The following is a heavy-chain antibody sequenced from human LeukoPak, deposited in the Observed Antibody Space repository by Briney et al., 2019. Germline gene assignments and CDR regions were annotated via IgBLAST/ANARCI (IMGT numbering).Heavy chain of an antibody. D-gene: IGHD6-13*01. CDR1: GYTFTGYY. V-gene: IGHV1-2*02. J-gene: IGHJ4*02. CDR2: INPNSGGT. CDR3: ARAHSSSWYVSGY. Sequence: ASVKVSCKASGYTFTGYYMHWVRQAPGQGLEWMGWINPNSGGTNYAQKFQGRVTMTRDTSISTAYMELSRLRSGDTAVYYCARAHSSSWYVSGYWGQGTLVTVSS.